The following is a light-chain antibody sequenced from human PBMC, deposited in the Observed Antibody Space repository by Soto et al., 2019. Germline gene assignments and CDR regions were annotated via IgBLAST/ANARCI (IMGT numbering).Light chain of an antibody. CDR2: DAS. J-gene: IGKJ4*01. Sequence: DIQMTQSPSTLSASVGDRVTITCRASQTISRWLAWYQQKPGTAPKLLIYDASSMESGVPSRFSGSGSGTEFTLTINSLQPDDFASYYCQQYENCAGPTFGGGTKVEIK. V-gene: IGKV1-5*01. CDR1: QTISRW. CDR3: QQYENCAGPT.